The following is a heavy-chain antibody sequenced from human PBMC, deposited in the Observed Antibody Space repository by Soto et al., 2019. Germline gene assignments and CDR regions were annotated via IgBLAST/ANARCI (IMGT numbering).Heavy chain of an antibody. CDR2: ISGSGGST. CDR1: GFTFSSYA. J-gene: IGHJ4*02. CDR3: ARGYYDSSGYLRS. Sequence: GGFLRLSCAASGFTFSSYAMSWVRQAPGKGLEWVSAISGSGGSTYYADSVKGRFTISRDNSKNTLYLQMNSLRAEDTAVYYGARGYYDSSGYLRSWGQGTLVTFSS. D-gene: IGHD3-22*01. V-gene: IGHV3-23*01.